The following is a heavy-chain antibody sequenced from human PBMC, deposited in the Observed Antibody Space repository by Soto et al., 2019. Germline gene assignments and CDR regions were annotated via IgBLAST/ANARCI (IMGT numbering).Heavy chain of an antibody. J-gene: IGHJ4*02. CDR3: VRDGYCTKPECYNGEDY. CDR2: IWYDGSNK. Sequence: QVQLVESGGGVVQPGRSLRLSCAASGFTFSSFGMHWVRQAPGKGLEWVAIIWYDGSNKYYADSVKGRFTISRDNSKNTVSLQMDSLRAEDTAVYYCVRDGYCTKPECYNGEDYWGQGTLVTVSS. V-gene: IGHV3-33*01. CDR1: GFTFSSFG. D-gene: IGHD2-8*01.